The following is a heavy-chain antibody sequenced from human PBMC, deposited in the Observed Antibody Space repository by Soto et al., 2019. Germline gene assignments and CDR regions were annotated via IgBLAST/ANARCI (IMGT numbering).Heavy chain of an antibody. Sequence: SETLSLTCTVSGGSISSYYWSWIRQPPGKGLEWTGYIYYSGNTNYNPSLKSRVTISVDTSKNQFSLKLSSVTAADTAVYYCARDLGYCSSSSCYPWFDPWGQGTLVTVSS. CDR1: GGSISSYY. D-gene: IGHD2-2*01. CDR3: ARDLGYCSSSSCYPWFDP. J-gene: IGHJ5*02. CDR2: IYYSGNT. V-gene: IGHV4-59*01.